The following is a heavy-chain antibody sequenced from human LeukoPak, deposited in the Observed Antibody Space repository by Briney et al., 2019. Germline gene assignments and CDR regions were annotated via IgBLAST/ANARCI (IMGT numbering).Heavy chain of an antibody. CDR2: ISSSSSYA. V-gene: IGHV3-11*06. CDR1: GFTFSDYY. CDR3: VREGGYEPFAD. J-gene: IGHJ4*02. Sequence: TPGGSLSLSCAASGFTFSDYYMSWIRQAPGEGLEWVSYISSSSSYANYADSVKGRFTISRDNAKNSLYLQMNSLRAEDTAVYYCVREGGYEPFADWGQGTLVTVSS. D-gene: IGHD5-12*01.